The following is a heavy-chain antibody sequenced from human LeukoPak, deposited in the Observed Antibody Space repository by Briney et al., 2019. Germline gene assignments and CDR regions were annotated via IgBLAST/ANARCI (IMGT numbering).Heavy chain of an antibody. CDR2: IYYSGSS. CDR3: AKVTGWQYTHGYFDY. J-gene: IGHJ4*02. D-gene: IGHD5-18*01. V-gene: IGHV4-31*03. CDR1: GDSISSGGYY. Sequence: PSETLSLTCTVSGDSISSGGYYWSWIRQHPGKGLEWIGYIYYSGSSYYTPSLQSRVRLSVDTSKNQFSLRLSSVTAADTAVYYCAKVTGWQYTHGYFDYWGQGALVTVSS.